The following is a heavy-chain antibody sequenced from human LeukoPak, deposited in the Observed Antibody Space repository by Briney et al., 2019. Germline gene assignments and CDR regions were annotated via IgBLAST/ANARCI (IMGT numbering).Heavy chain of an antibody. V-gene: IGHV4-30-2*01. CDR2: IYHSGST. CDR3: ARAPYYDFWSGRYYFDY. Sequence: KPSQTLSLTCAVSGGSISSGGYSWSWIRQPPGKGLEWIGYIYHSGSTYYNPSLKSRVTISVDRSKNQFSLKLSSVTAADTAVYYCARAPYYDFWSGRYYFDYWGQGTLVTVSS. CDR1: GGSISSGGYS. D-gene: IGHD3-3*01. J-gene: IGHJ4*02.